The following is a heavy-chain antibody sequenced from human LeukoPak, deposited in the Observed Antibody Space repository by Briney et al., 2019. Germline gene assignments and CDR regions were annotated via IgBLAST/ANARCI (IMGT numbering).Heavy chain of an antibody. CDR2: INPNSGGT. CDR3: ARGVYDFWSGYPTPHFDY. CDR1: GYTFTGYY. V-gene: IGHV1-2*02. D-gene: IGHD3-3*01. J-gene: IGHJ4*02. Sequence: AASVKVSCKASGYTFTGYYMHWVRQAPGQGLEWMGWINPNSGGTNYAQKFQGRVTMTRDTSISTAYMELSRLRSDDTAVYYCARGVYDFWSGYPTPHFDYWGQGTLVTVSS.